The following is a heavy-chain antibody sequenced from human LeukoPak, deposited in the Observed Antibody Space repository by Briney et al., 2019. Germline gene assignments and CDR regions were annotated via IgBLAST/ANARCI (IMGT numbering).Heavy chain of an antibody. CDR3: ARMSGSRLPGY. D-gene: IGHD3-3*01. CDR2: ISSGSSAR. J-gene: IGHJ4*01. Sequence: GGSLRLSCAASGFTFSSHSMNWVRQTPGKGLEWVSYISSGSSARYYADSVKGRFTISRDDARNSLYLQMNSLRAEDTAVYYCARMSGSRLPGYWGHGTLVTVSS. V-gene: IGHV3-48*01. CDR1: GFTFSSHS.